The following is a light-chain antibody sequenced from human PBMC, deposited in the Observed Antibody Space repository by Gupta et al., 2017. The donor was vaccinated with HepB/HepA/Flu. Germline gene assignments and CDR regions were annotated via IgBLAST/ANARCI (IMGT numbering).Light chain of an antibody. J-gene: IGLJ3*02. CDR2: EVN. Sequence: QSALTQPASVSGSPGQSITISCTGTNSDFGDFNYVSWYQQHPGTAPKLVISEVNNRPSGISNRFSGSKSGNTASLTISGLQTEDEADYYCSSFKYTTTRWVFGGGTKLTVL. CDR1: NSDFGDFNY. CDR3: SSFKYTTTRWV. V-gene: IGLV2-14*03.